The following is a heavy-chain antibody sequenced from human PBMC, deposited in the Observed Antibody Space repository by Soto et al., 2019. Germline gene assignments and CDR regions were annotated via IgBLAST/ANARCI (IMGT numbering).Heavy chain of an antibody. D-gene: IGHD2-15*01. Sequence: PGGSLRLSCAASGFTFSDYSMNWVRQAPGKGLEWVSYIGGRDGPIKYADSVKGRFTISRDNSKNTLYLQMNSLRAEDTAVYYCARDDYCSGGSCLWAFDPWGQGTLVTVSS. CDR2: IGGRDGPI. J-gene: IGHJ5*02. CDR3: ARDDYCSGGSCLWAFDP. V-gene: IGHV3-48*01. CDR1: GFTFSDYS.